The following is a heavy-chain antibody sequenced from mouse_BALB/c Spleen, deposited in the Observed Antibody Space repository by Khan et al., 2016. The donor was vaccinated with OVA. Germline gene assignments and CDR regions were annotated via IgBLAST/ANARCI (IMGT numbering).Heavy chain of an antibody. CDR2: INPTSAYT. J-gene: IGHJ2*01. Sequence: VELVESGAELAKPGASVKMSCKASGYTFTTYWMHWVKQRPGQGLEWIGYINPTSAYTDYNEKFKDKATLSADKSSSTAYMQLSSLTSEDSAVYYCARDRIDYWGQGTTRTVSS. CDR1: GYTFTTYW. CDR3: ARDRIDY. V-gene: IGHV1-7*01.